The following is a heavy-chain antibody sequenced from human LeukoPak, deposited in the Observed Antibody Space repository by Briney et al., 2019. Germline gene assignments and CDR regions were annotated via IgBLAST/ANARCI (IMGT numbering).Heavy chain of an antibody. CDR3: AISSPVATVGY. V-gene: IGHV3-7*01. D-gene: IGHD4-23*01. Sequence: SGGSLRLSCAASGFTFSDYILEWVRQAPGKGLEWVANINQDGSEKYYVDSVRGRFTISRDNAKNSLYLQMNSLRAEDTAVYYCAISSPVATVGYWGQGTLVTVSS. J-gene: IGHJ4*02. CDR1: GFTFSDYI. CDR2: INQDGSEK.